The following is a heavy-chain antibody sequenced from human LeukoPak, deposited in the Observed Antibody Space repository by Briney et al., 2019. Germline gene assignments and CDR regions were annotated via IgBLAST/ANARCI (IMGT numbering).Heavy chain of an antibody. D-gene: IGHD2-21*02. J-gene: IGHJ4*02. CDR1: GGSISSYY. Sequence: SETLSLTCTVSGGSISSYYWSWIRQPPGKGLEWIGYINYSGSTNYSPSLQSRVTISVDTSKNQFSLKLSSVTAADTAVYYCARIMGGDWDYFDYWGQGTLVPVSS. CDR3: ARIMGGDWDYFDY. CDR2: INYSGST. V-gene: IGHV4-59*01.